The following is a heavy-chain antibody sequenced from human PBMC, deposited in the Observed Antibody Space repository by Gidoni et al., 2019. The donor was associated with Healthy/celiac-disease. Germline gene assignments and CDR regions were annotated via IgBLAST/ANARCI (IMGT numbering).Heavy chain of an antibody. V-gene: IGHV3-53*01. D-gene: IGHD3-22*01. J-gene: IGHJ3*02. CDR3: ARDPYYYDSSGYYSNLGAFDI. CDR2: IYSVGST. Sequence: EVQPVESGGGLIQPGGSLRLSCAASGCTVSSNYMSWVRQAPGKGLDWISVIYSVGSTYYADSVKGRFTISRDNSKNTLYLQMNSLRAEDTAVYYCARDPYYYDSSGYYSNLGAFDIWGQGTMVTVSS. CDR1: GCTVSSNY.